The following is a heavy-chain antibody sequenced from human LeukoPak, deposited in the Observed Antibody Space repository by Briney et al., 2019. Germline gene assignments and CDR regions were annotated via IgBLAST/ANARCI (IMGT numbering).Heavy chain of an antibody. CDR2: ISSSSSYI. D-gene: IGHD3-22*01. V-gene: IGHV3-21*04. CDR3: ARALLYYYDSSGYFDY. CDR1: GFTFSSYS. Sequence: PGGSLRLSCAASGFTFSSYSMNWVRQAPGKGLEWVSSISSSSSYIYYADSVKGRFTISRDNAKNSLYLQMNSLRAEDTAVYYCARALLYYYDSSGYFDYWGQGTLVTVSS. J-gene: IGHJ4*02.